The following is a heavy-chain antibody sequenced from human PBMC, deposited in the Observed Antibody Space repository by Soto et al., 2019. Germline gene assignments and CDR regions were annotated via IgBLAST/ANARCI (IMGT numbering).Heavy chain of an antibody. J-gene: IGHJ4*02. Sequence: SETLSLTCAVSGYSISREYYWGWIRQLPGKGLEWIGSISHSGTTHYKPSLKSRVTISLDTSKNQFSLKLTSVTAADTAVYYCARGLEYYDFWSGYSDYWGQGTLVTVSS. D-gene: IGHD3-3*01. CDR1: GYSISREYY. V-gene: IGHV4-38-2*01. CDR2: ISHSGTT. CDR3: ARGLEYYDFWSGYSDY.